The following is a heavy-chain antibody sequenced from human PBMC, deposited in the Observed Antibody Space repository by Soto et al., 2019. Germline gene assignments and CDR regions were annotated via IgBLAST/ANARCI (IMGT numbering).Heavy chain of an antibody. D-gene: IGHD2-21*01. J-gene: IGHJ5*02. CDR2: ISPKSTFR. Sequence: QVHLVESGGGLVKPGGSLRLSCATSGFPFNDYYMTWIRQAPGKGLEWLSHISPKSTFRNYADSVKGRFTISRDNTESSLFLQMNSLGVDDTAVYSCVRGGGGGLFAPWGQGVLVTGSS. V-gene: IGHV3-11*06. CDR3: VRGGGGGLFAP. CDR1: GFPFNDYY.